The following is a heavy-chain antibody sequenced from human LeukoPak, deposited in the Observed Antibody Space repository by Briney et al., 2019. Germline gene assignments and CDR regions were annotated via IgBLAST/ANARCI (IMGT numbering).Heavy chain of an antibody. V-gene: IGHV4-59*01. CDR2: IYYSGST. Sequence: SETLSLTCTVSGGSINSYYWSWIRQPPGKGLEYIGYIYYSGSTNYNPSLKSRVTISVDTSKNQFSLKLSSVTAADTAVYYCARDPGDAFDIWGQGTMVTVSS. CDR1: GGSINSYY. J-gene: IGHJ3*02. CDR3: ARDPGDAFDI.